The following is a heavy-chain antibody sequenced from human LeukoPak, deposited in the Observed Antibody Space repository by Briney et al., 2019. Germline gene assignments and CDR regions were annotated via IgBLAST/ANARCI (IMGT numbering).Heavy chain of an antibody. CDR1: GGSISSSSYY. CDR3: ARRRFDWPFDI. J-gene: IGHJ3*02. D-gene: IGHD3-9*01. Sequence: SETLSLTCTVSGGSISSSSYYWGWIRQPPGKGLEWIGYIYYSGSTNYNPSLKSRVTISVDTSKNQFSLKLSSVTAADTAVYYCARRRFDWPFDIWGQGTMVTVSS. V-gene: IGHV4-61*05. CDR2: IYYSGST.